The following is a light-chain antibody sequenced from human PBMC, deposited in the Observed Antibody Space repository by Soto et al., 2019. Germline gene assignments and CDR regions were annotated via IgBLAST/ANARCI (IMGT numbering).Light chain of an antibody. CDR1: QSVRTY. J-gene: IGKJ5*01. CDR3: QQRSNWPIT. V-gene: IGKV3-11*01. Sequence: EIVLTQSPGTLSLSPGERATLSCRASQSVRTYVAWYQQKAGQAPRLLIYGASSRATGIPARFSGSGSGTDFTLTISSLEPEDFAVYYCQQRSNWPITFGQGTRLEIK. CDR2: GAS.